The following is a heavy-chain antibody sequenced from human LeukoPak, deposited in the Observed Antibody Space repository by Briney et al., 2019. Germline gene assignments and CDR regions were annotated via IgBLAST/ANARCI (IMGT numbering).Heavy chain of an antibody. CDR3: AINGGGDSGYGNFDY. D-gene: IGHD5-12*01. J-gene: IGHJ4*02. Sequence: GGSLRLSCAVSGFTFDDYAMHWVRQVPGKGLEWVSGINWNSDSIGYADSVKGRFTTSRDNAKNSLYLQMNSLRAEDTAFYYCAINGGGDSGYGNFDYWGQGTLVTISS. CDR1: GFTFDDYA. V-gene: IGHV3-9*01. CDR2: INWNSDSI.